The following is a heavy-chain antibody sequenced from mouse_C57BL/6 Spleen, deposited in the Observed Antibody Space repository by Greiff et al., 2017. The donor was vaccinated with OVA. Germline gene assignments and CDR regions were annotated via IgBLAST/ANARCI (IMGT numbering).Heavy chain of an antibody. Sequence: VKLVESGAELVKPGASVKLSCKASGYTFTEYTIHWVKQRSGQGLEWIGWFYPGSGSIKYNEKFKDKATLTADKSSSTVYMELSRLTSEDSAVYFCARHEGRYYYGSSTDYWGQGTTLTVSS. CDR2: FYPGSGSI. V-gene: IGHV1-62-2*01. CDR1: GYTFTEYT. J-gene: IGHJ2*01. CDR3: ARHEGRYYYGSSTDY. D-gene: IGHD1-1*01.